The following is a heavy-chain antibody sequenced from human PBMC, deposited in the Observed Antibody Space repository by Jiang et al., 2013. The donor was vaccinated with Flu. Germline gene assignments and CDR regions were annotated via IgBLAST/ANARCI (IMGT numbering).Heavy chain of an antibody. V-gene: IGHV7-4-1*02. J-gene: IGHJ4*02. D-gene: IGHD1-26*01. CDR1: GYTFTGFS. Sequence: QSGSELKPPGASVKVSCKTSGYTFTGFSINWVRQAPGQGLEWMGWITPTLGTQRMPRASQDGLSSLLDTSVSTAYLQITGLRAEDTAVYYCARDAASGRFDYWGQGSLVTVYS. CDR2: ITPTLGT. CDR3: ARDAASGRFDY.